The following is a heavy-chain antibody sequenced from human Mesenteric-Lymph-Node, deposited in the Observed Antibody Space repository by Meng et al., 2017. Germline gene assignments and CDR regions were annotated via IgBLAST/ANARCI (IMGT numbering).Heavy chain of an antibody. CDR2: INPDGWDA. CDR1: GFTFSRYW. Sequence: GGLRLSCAASGFTFSRYWMHWVRPAPGRGLFCSSRINPDGWDAIYADSVKGRFTMSRDNADNTVFLQMNSLRAEDTAVYYCARGSHSTLDSYDRSAYYLFHDWGQGTLVTVSS. J-gene: IGHJ4*02. D-gene: IGHD3-22*01. V-gene: IGHV3-74*01. CDR3: ARGSHSTLDSYDRSAYYLFHD.